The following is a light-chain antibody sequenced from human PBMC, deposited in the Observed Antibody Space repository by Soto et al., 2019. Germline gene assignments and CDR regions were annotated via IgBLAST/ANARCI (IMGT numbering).Light chain of an antibody. CDR1: QSISNW. J-gene: IGKJ2*01. CDR2: EAS. Sequence: DIQMTQSPATLSASVGDSVTITCRASQSISNWLAWYQLKPGKAPKLLIHEASNLQSGVTSTFSGSGSGTDFTLTITSLQPADFATYYCQQYKSYWTFGQGTRVELK. CDR3: QQYKSYWT. V-gene: IGKV1-5*03.